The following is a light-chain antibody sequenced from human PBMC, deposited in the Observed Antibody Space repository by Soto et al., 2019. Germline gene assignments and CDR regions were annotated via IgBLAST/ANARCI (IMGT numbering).Light chain of an antibody. CDR3: SPYTSSSTPLYV. J-gene: IGLJ1*01. V-gene: IGLV2-14*01. CDR2: DVS. Sequence: QSVLTQPASVSGSPGQSVTISCTGTSSDVGGYNYVSWYQQHPGKAPKLMIYDVSNRPSGVSNRFSGSKSGNTASLTISGLQAEDEADYYCSPYTSSSTPLYVFGTGTKVTV. CDR1: SSDVGGYNY.